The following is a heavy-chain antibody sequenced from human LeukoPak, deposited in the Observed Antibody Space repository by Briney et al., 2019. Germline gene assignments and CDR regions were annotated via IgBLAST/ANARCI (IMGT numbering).Heavy chain of an antibody. CDR1: GGTFSSYV. D-gene: IGHD2-2*01. Sequence: SVKVSCKASGGTFSSYVISWVRQAPGQGLEWMGGIILIFGTANYAQKFQGRVTITADESTSTAYMELSSLRSKDTAVYYCARDLGGVVPAATDGYSLDYWGQGTLVTVSS. CDR3: ARDLGGVVPAATDGYSLDY. CDR2: IILIFGTA. J-gene: IGHJ4*02. V-gene: IGHV1-69*13.